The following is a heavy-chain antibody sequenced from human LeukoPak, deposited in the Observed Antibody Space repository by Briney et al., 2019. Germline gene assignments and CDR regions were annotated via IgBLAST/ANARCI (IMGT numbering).Heavy chain of an antibody. CDR1: GFTFNSYW. V-gene: IGHV3-74*01. J-gene: IGHJ4*02. Sequence: HPGGSLRLSCAASGFTFNSYWMHWVRQAPGKGLVWVSRSNSDGSSTSYADSVKGRFTISRDNAKNTVYLQMNSLRGEDTAVYYCARGRRSGWYFDYWGQGTLVTVSS. CDR3: ARGRRSGWYFDY. CDR2: SNSDGSST. D-gene: IGHD6-19*01.